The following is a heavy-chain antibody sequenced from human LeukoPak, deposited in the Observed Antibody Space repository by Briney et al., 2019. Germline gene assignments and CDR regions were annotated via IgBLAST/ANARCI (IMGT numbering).Heavy chain of an antibody. V-gene: IGHV3-7*01. CDR2: IKQDGSTK. CDR3: ARDTVGSLDF. CDR1: GFTFTNSW. D-gene: IGHD1-26*01. J-gene: IGHJ4*02. Sequence: GGSLRLSCAAPGFTFTNSWMAWVRQAPGKGLEWVANIKQDGSTKHYADSLKGRFTISRDNPKNSLYLQMNSLRADDTAVYYCARDTVGSLDFWGQGILVTVAS.